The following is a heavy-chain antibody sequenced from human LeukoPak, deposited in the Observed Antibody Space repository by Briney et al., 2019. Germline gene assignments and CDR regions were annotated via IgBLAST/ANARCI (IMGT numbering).Heavy chain of an antibody. CDR1: GGSLSSYY. D-gene: IGHD2-21*02. V-gene: IGHV4-59*08. J-gene: IGHJ4*02. Sequence: SETLSLTCTVSGGSLSSYYWSWIRQPPGKGLEWIGYIYSSGSTNYNPSLKSRVTISVATSRNQFSLKLSSVTAADTARYYCARQIYCGGDCHYVDSWGQRTLVTVSS. CDR3: ARQIYCGGDCHYVDS. CDR2: IYSSGST.